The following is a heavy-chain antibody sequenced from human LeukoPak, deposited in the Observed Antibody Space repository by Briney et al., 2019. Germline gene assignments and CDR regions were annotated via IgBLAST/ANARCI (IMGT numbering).Heavy chain of an antibody. CDR3: ASEGRGYSYSYAFDI. D-gene: IGHD5-18*01. J-gene: IGHJ3*02. CDR2: IYPGDSDT. CDR1: GYSFTRYW. Sequence: GESLKISCKGSGYSFTRYWIGWVRQLPGKGLEWMGIIYPGDSDTRYSPSFQGQVTISADKSISTAYLQWSSLKASDTAMYYCASEGRGYSYSYAFDIWGQGTMVTVSS. V-gene: IGHV5-51*01.